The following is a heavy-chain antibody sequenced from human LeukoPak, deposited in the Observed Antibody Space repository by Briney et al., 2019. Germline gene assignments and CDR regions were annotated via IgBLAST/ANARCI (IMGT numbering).Heavy chain of an antibody. CDR1: GFTFSSYS. Sequence: GGSLRLSCAASGFTFSSYSMNWVRQAPGKGLEWVSSISSSSSYIYYADSVKGRFTISRDNAKNSLYLQMDSLRAEDTAVYYCAREGDYDAFDIWGQGTMVTVSS. V-gene: IGHV3-21*01. D-gene: IGHD4-17*01. J-gene: IGHJ3*02. CDR2: ISSSSSYI. CDR3: AREGDYDAFDI.